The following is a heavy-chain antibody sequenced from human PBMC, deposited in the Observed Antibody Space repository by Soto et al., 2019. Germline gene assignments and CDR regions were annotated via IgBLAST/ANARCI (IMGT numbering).Heavy chain of an antibody. CDR1: GYTFTSYG. D-gene: IGHD2-15*01. J-gene: IGHJ6*02. Sequence: QVQLVQSGAEVKKPGASVKVSCKASGYTFTSYGISWVRQAPGQGLEWMGWISAYNGNTNYAQKLQGRVTMTTDTSTSTAYMELRSLRSDDTAVYYCARDISCSGGSCYEDYYYGMDVWGQGTTVTVSS. CDR3: ARDISCSGGSCYEDYYYGMDV. CDR2: ISAYNGNT. V-gene: IGHV1-18*01.